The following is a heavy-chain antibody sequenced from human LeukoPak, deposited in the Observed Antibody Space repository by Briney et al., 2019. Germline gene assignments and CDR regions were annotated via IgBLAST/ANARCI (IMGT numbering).Heavy chain of an antibody. Sequence: GGSLRLSCAASGFTFSSYSMSWVRQTPGKGLEWVSAISGGGDITYYADSVKGRFTISRDNSKDTLFLQMHSLRPGDTAVYYCVREDTPATANYWGQGTLVTISS. CDR1: GFTFSSYS. V-gene: IGHV3-23*01. CDR3: VREDTPATANY. D-gene: IGHD2-21*02. J-gene: IGHJ4*02. CDR2: ISGGGDIT.